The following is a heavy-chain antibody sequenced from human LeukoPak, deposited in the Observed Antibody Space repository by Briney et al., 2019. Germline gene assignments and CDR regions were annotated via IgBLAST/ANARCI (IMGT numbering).Heavy chain of an antibody. Sequence: PSETLSLTCTVSGGSISSSSYYWGWIRQPPGKGLEWIGSIYYSGSTYYNPSLKSRVTISVDTSKNQFSLKLSSVTAADTAVYYCTRGYSSSWDYYYMDVWGKGTTVTVFS. CDR1: GGSISSSSYY. CDR3: TRGYSSSWDYYYMDV. J-gene: IGHJ6*03. CDR2: IYYSGST. V-gene: IGHV4-39*07. D-gene: IGHD6-13*01.